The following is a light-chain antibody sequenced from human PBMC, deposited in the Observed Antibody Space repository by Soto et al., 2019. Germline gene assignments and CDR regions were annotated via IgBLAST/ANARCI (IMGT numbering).Light chain of an antibody. V-gene: IGLV2-11*01. Sequence: QSALPQPRSVSGSPGQSVTISCTGTSNDVGGYNFVSWYQQHPGKVPKLFIYDVSRRPSGVPDRFSGSKSGNTASLTISGLQAEDEADYYCSSYAGSYTVVFGGGTKLTVL. CDR3: SSYAGSYTVV. CDR1: SNDVGGYNF. CDR2: DVS. J-gene: IGLJ2*01.